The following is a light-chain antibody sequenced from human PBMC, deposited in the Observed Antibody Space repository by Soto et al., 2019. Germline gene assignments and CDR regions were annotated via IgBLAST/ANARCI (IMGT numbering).Light chain of an antibody. CDR1: SSDVGTYNY. Sequence: QSALTQPHSVSGSPGQSVTISCTGTSSDVGTYNYVSWYQHHPGKAPKLMIYDVSKRPSGVPDRFSGSKSGYTASLTISGLQAEDEADYYCCSYAGSSVYVFGTGTKVTVL. CDR2: DVS. J-gene: IGLJ1*01. V-gene: IGLV2-11*01. CDR3: CSYAGSSVYV.